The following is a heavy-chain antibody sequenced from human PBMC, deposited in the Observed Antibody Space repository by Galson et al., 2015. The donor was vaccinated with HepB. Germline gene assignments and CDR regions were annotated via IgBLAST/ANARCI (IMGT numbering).Heavy chain of an antibody. CDR2: ISGGEGTT. D-gene: IGHD6-19*01. CDR1: GFSAGRYA. V-gene: IGHV3-23*01. Sequence: SLRLSCAASGFSAGRYAMNWVRQAPGKGLEWVATISGGEGTTYYADSVKGRFIISRDTSENTLYLQMNSLRAGDTALYYCAKGIGSGRYYPSAFHSWGQGTLVTVSS. J-gene: IGHJ4*02. CDR3: AKGIGSGRYYPSAFHS.